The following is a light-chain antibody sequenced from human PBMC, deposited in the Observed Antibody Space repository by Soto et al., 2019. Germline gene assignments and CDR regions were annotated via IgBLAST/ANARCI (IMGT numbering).Light chain of an antibody. J-gene: IGKJ4*01. CDR2: AAS. CDR3: QQSYSTLPVT. V-gene: IGKV1-39*01. Sequence: DIQMTQSTSSLSASVGDRVTITCRASQSISSYLNWYQQKPGKAPKLLIYAASSLQSGVPSRFSGSGSGTDFTLTISSLQPEDFATYYCQQSYSTLPVTFGGGTKVDIK. CDR1: QSISSY.